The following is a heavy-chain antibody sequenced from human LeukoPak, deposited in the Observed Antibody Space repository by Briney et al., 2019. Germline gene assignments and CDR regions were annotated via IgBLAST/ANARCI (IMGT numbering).Heavy chain of an antibody. D-gene: IGHD2-2*01. V-gene: IGHV4-39*01. J-gene: IGHJ3*02. Sequence: PSETLSLTCTVSGGSISSSSYYWGWIRQPPGKGLEWIGSIYYSGSTYYNPSLKSRITISIDTSKNQFSLKLSSVTAADTAAYYCARPHGYCSSTSCYATFDIWGQGTMVTVSA. CDR1: GGSISSSSYY. CDR3: ARPHGYCSSTSCYATFDI. CDR2: IYYSGST.